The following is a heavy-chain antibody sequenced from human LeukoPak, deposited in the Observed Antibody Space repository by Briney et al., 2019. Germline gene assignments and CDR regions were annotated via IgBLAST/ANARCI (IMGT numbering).Heavy chain of an antibody. D-gene: IGHD2-2*01. CDR1: GGSISSGGYY. V-gene: IGHV4-31*03. J-gene: IGHJ4*02. CDR2: IYYSGST. Sequence: SETLSPTCTVSGGSISSGGYYWSWIRQHPGKGLEWIGYIYYSGSTYYNPSLKSRVTISVDTSKDQFSLKLSSVTAADTAVYYCARGSIVVVPAVNFDYWGQGTLVTVSS. CDR3: ARGSIVVVPAVNFDY.